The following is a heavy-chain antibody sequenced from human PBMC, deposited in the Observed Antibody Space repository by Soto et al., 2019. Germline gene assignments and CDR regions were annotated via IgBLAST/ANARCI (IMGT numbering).Heavy chain of an antibody. CDR2: IYHSGST. CDR1: GFSISSGYY. J-gene: IGHJ4*02. D-gene: IGHD5-12*01. CDR3: ARMATEIAY. Sequence: PSETLSLTCAVSGFSISSGYYWGWIRQPPGKGLEWIGTIYHSGSTYYNPSLKSRVTMLVDTSKNQFSLKLNSMTAADTAVYYCARMATEIAYWGQGALVT. V-gene: IGHV4-38-2*01.